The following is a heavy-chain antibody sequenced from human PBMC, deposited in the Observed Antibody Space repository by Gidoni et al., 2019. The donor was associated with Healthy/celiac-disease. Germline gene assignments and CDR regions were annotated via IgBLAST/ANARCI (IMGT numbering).Heavy chain of an antibody. CDR3: ARDRPYFDY. Sequence: QVQLVESGGGVVQPGRSRRLSWGAPGFTFSSYAMHWVRQAPGKGLEWVAVISYDGSNKYYADSVKGRFTISRDNSKNTLYLQMNSLRAEDTAVYYCARDRPYFDYWGQGTLVTVSS. CDR2: ISYDGSNK. J-gene: IGHJ4*02. V-gene: IGHV3-30*04. CDR1: GFTFSSYA.